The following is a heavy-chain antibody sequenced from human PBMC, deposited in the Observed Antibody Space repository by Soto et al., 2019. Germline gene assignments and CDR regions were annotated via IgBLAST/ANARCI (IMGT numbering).Heavy chain of an antibody. CDR2: IYHSGST. D-gene: IGHD3-10*01. V-gene: IGHV4-4*02. CDR1: GGSISSSNW. J-gene: IGHJ5*02. CDR3: ARDRSWFDP. Sequence: SETLSLTCAVSGGSISSSNWWSWVRQPPGKGLEWIGEIYHSGSTNYNPSLKSRVTISVDKSKNQFSLKLSSLRSEDTAVYYCARDRSWFDPWGQGTLVTVSS.